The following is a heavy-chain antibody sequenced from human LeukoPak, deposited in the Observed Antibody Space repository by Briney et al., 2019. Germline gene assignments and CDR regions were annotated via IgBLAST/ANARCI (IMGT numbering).Heavy chain of an antibody. V-gene: IGHV4-59*01. D-gene: IGHD3-3*01. J-gene: IGHJ6*03. Sequence: SETLSLTCTVTNDSIKNYYWSWIRQPPGKGLEWIGYIYYSGSTNYNPSLKSRVTISVDTSKNQFSLKLSSVTAADTAVYYCARGIRITIFGVANYYMDVWGKGTTVTVSS. CDR3: ARGIRITIFGVANYYMDV. CDR2: IYYSGST. CDR1: NDSIKNYY.